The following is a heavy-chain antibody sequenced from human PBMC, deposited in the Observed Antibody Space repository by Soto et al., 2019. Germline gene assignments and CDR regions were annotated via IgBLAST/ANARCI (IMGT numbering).Heavy chain of an antibody. Sequence: SETLSLTCTVSGGSISSYYWSLIRQPPGKGLEWIWYIYYSGSTNYNPSLKSRVTISVDTSKNQFSLKLSSVTAADPAVYYCARAKGRLSTLAEYFQHWGQCTLVTLSS. CDR1: GGSISSYY. CDR2: IYYSGST. CDR3: ARAKGRLSTLAEYFQH. D-gene: IGHD3-16*02. V-gene: IGHV4-59*12. J-gene: IGHJ1*01.